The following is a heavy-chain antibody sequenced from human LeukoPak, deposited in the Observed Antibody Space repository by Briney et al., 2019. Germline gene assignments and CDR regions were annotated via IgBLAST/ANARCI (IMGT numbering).Heavy chain of an antibody. V-gene: IGHV4-34*01. CDR3: ARESGYSSGWYSMDV. J-gene: IGHJ6*03. CDR2: INHSGST. D-gene: IGHD6-19*01. Sequence: PSETLSLTCAVYGGSFSGYYWSWIRQPPGKGLEWIGEINHSGSTNYNPSLKSRVTISVDTSKNQFSLKLSSVTAADTAVYYCARESGYSSGWYSMDVWGKGTTVTVSS. CDR1: GGSFSGYY.